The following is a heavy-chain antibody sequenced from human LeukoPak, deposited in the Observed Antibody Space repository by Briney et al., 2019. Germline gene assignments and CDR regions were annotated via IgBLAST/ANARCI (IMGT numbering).Heavy chain of an antibody. V-gene: IGHV3-23*01. CDR2: ISGSGDST. CDR3: AKDRRGSGSYPDY. J-gene: IGHJ4*02. CDR1: GFPLSSYD. D-gene: IGHD1-26*01. Sequence: GGSLRLSSAASGFPLSSYDIHWVRQAPGKGLEWVSAISGSGDSTYYADSVKGRFTIYRDNSKNTLYLQTNSMRAEDTAVYYCAKDRRGSGSYPDYWGQGTLVTVSS.